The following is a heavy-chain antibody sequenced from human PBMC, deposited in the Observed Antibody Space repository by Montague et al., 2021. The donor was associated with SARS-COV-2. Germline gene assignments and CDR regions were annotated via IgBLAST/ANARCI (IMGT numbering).Heavy chain of an antibody. CDR3: ARDPWRITIFGVVTRYGMDV. V-gene: IGHV4-61*01. Sequence: SETLSLTCIVSGGSVSSGSYYWSWIRQPPGKELEWIGYIYYSRSTNYNPSLKSRVTISVDTSKNQFSLKLSSVTAADTAVYYCARDPWRITIFGVVTRYGMDVWGQGTTVTVSS. CDR1: GGSVSSGSYY. CDR2: IYYSRST. J-gene: IGHJ6*02. D-gene: IGHD3-3*01.